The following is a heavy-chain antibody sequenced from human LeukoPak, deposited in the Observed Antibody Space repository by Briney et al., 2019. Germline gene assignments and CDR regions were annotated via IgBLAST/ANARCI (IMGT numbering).Heavy chain of an antibody. D-gene: IGHD3-10*01. CDR2: INPSGGST. V-gene: IGHV1-46*01. CDR1: GYTFTSYY. CDR3: ARANMVRGVGSFFDRNWFDP. J-gene: IGHJ5*02. Sequence: ASVKVSCKASGYTFTSYYMHWVRQAPGQGLEWMGIINPSGGSTSYAQKLQGRVTMTRDTSTSTVYMELSSLRSEDTAVYYCARANMVRGVGSFFDRNWFDPWGQGTLVTVSS.